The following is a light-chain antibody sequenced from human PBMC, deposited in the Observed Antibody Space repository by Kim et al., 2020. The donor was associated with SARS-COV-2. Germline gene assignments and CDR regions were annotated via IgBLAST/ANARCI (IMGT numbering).Light chain of an antibody. CDR2: AAS. CDR1: QSVSSN. V-gene: IGKV3-15*01. Sequence: SPGERATLSCRASQSVSSNLAWYQQKPGQAPRLLIYAASTRATGIPARFSGSGSGTEFTLTISGLQSEDFAVYYCQQYNNWPSWTFGQGTKVDIK. J-gene: IGKJ1*01. CDR3: QQYNNWPSWT.